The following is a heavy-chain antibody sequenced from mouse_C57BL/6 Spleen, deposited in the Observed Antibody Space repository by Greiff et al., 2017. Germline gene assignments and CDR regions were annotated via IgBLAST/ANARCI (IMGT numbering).Heavy chain of an antibody. J-gene: IGHJ4*01. V-gene: IGHV5-6*01. CDR3: ARGSDGYAMDY. CDR2: ISSGGSYT. CDR1: GFTFSSYG. Sequence: EVMLVESGGDLVKPGGSLKLSCAASGFTFSSYGMSWVRQTPDKRLEWVATISSGGSYTYYPDSVKGRFTISRDNAKNTLYLQMSSLKSEDTAMXYCARGSDGYAMDYWGQGTSVTVSS.